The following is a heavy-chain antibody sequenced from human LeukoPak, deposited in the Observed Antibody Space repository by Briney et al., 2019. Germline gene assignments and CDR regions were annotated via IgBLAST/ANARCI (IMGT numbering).Heavy chain of an antibody. Sequence: SVKVSCKSSGGTFSSYAISWVRQAPGQGLEWMGGIIPIFGTANYAQKFQGRVTMTTDESTSTAYMELSSLRSEDTAVYYCARGRPLDYYYYYVDVWGKGTTVTVSS. V-gene: IGHV1-69*05. CDR1: GGTFSSYA. D-gene: IGHD1-1*01. CDR3: ARGRPLDYYYYYVDV. CDR2: IIPIFGTA. J-gene: IGHJ6*03.